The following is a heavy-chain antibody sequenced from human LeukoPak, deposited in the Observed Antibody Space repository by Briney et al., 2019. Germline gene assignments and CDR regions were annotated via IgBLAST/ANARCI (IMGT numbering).Heavy chain of an antibody. CDR1: GFTFSSCA. CDR3: ASRPRADMGPLDY. CDR2: ITGDGTRT. J-gene: IGHJ4*02. D-gene: IGHD1-14*01. V-gene: IGHV3-23*01. Sequence: GGSLRLSCAASGFTFSSCAMTWVRQAPGKRLEWVASITGDGTRTYYTDSVKGRFTISRDNSKNTLYLQMNSLRADETAIYYCASRPRADMGPLDYWGQGTLVTVST.